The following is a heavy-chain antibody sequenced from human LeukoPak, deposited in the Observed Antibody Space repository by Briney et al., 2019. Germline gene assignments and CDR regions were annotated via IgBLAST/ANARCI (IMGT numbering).Heavy chain of an antibody. CDR2: INHSGST. D-gene: IGHD3-22*01. CDR3: ARPGNYYDSSGFKTDDAFDI. CDR1: GGSFSGYY. V-gene: IGHV4-34*01. Sequence: SETLSLTCAVYGGSFSGYYWSWIRQPPGKGLEWIGEINHSGSTNYNPSPKSRVTISVDTSKNQFSLKLSSVTAADTAVYYCARPGNYYDSSGFKTDDAFDIWGQGTMVTVSS. J-gene: IGHJ3*02.